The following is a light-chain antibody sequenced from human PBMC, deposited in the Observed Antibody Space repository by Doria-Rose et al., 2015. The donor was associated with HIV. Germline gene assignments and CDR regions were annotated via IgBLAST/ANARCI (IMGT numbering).Light chain of an antibody. CDR2: WAS. CDR1: QSLLYTSKNY. V-gene: IGKV4-1*01. J-gene: IGKJ3*01. Sequence: EIVMTQSPESLGMSLGERATLNCKYNQSLLYTSKNYLAWYQQKPGQPPKLLMYWASTRQSGVPDRFSGSGSGTDFTLTISSLEAEDVAVYYCQQYYDTPSFGPGTTVDIK. CDR3: QQYYDTPS.